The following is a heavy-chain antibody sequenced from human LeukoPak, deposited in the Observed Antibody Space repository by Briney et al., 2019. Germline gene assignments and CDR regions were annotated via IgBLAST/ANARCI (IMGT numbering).Heavy chain of an antibody. V-gene: IGHV3-23*01. CDR1: GFTSSTYA. J-gene: IGHJ5*02. Sequence: PGGSLRLSCAASGFTSSTYAMSWVRQAPGKGLEWVSTISRTGDGTYYADSVEGRFTISRDNSNNMLYVQMYSLRAEDTAVYYCAKDVTGRYYGGDLWGQGTLVTVSS. CDR3: AKDVTGRYYGGDL. CDR2: ISRTGDGT. D-gene: IGHD2-21*01.